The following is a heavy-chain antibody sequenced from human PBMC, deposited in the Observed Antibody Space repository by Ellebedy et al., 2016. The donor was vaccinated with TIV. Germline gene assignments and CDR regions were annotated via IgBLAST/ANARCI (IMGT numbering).Heavy chain of an antibody. CDR2: ISGSGGST. J-gene: IGHJ4*02. D-gene: IGHD3-3*01. CDR3: AKVLEVDYDFWSGYHYYFDY. Sequence: PGGSLRLSCAASGFTFSSYAMSWVRQAPGKGLEWVSAISGSGGSTYYADSVKGRFTISRDNSKNTLYLQMNSLRAEDTAVYYCAKVLEVDYDFWSGYHYYFDYWGQGTLVTVSS. CDR1: GFTFSSYA. V-gene: IGHV3-23*01.